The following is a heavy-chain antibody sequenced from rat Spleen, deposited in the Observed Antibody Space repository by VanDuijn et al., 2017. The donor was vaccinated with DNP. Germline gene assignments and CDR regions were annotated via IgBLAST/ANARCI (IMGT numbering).Heavy chain of an antibody. CDR1: GFTFNNYW. D-gene: IGHD1-3*01. Sequence: EVQLVESGGDLVQPGRSLKLSCVASGFTFNNYWMTWIRHVPGKGLEWVASITSSGGSTNYRDSVKGRFTISRDNAKSTLYLQMDSLRSEDTATYFCARHGRVTTVATYWYFDFWGPGTMITVSS. V-gene: IGHV5-31*01. J-gene: IGHJ1*01. CDR2: ITSSGGST. CDR3: ARHGRVTTVATYWYFDF.